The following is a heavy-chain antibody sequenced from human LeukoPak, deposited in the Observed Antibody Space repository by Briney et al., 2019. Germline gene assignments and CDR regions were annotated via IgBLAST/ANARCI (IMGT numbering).Heavy chain of an antibody. CDR2: ISWNSGSI. D-gene: IGHD4-23*01. CDR1: GFTFDDYA. J-gene: IGHJ4*02. CDR3: ARTGGNFDGYFDY. V-gene: IGHV3-9*01. Sequence: PRGSLRLSCAASGFTFDDYAMHWVRQAPGKGLEWVSGISWNSGSIGYADSVKGRFTISRDNAKNSLYLQMNSLRAEDTALYYCARTGGNFDGYFDYWGQGTLVTASS.